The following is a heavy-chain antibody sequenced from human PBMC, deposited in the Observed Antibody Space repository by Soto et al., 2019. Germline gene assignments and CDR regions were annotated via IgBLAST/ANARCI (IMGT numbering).Heavy chain of an antibody. J-gene: IGHJ4*02. CDR2: ITASGGST. Sequence: EVQLLQSGGGLVQPGGSLRLSCAASGFTFSSYALSWVRQAPGKGLEWVSTITASGGSTYYADSVKGRFTISRDISRNTLYLQMNSLRAEDTAVYYCAKDSRLPVLPPLGFDYWGQGTLVSVSS. V-gene: IGHV3-23*01. CDR3: AKDSRLPVLPPLGFDY. D-gene: IGHD3-16*01. CDR1: GFTFSSYA.